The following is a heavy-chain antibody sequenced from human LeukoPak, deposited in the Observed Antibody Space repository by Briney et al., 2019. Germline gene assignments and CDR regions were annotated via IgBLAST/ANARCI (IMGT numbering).Heavy chain of an antibody. CDR3: AGGSWWFDY. Sequence: PGGSLRLSCAASGFTFSTYWMAWVRQAPGKGLEWVANLKEDGSENHYVDSVKGRFTISRDNAKDSLYLQMKSLRAEDTAVYYCAGGSWWFDYWGQGTLVTVSS. J-gene: IGHJ4*02. CDR2: LKEDGSEN. V-gene: IGHV3-7*01. CDR1: GFTFSTYW. D-gene: IGHD2-15*01.